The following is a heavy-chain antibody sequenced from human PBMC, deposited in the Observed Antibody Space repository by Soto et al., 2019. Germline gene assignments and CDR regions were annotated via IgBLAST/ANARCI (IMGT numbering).Heavy chain of an antibody. D-gene: IGHD4-4*01. V-gene: IGHV3-23*01. CDR3: AKVVTSAYYYYMDV. J-gene: IGHJ6*03. CDR2: ISGSGGFT. Sequence: EVQVLESGGGLVQPGGALRLSCAASGFNCSGYAMTLVRQAPGKGLEWVSRISGSGGFTYYADSVKGRFTISRDNSKNTLYLQMNSLRAEDTAVYYCAKVVTSAYYYYMDVWGKGTTVTVSS. CDR1: GFNCSGYA.